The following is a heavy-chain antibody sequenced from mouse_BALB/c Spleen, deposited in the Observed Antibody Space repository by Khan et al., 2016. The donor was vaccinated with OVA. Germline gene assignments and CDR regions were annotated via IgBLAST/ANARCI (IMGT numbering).Heavy chain of an antibody. Sequence: EVELVESGGGLVKPGGSLKLSCAASGFTFSDYYMYWVRQTPEKRLEWVATIRDGGSYTYYTDSVKGRFTISRDNAKNHLYLQMSSLKSEDTAMYYCARDGYYAYWGQGTLVTVSA. V-gene: IGHV5-4*02. J-gene: IGHJ3*01. CDR2: IRDGGSYT. CDR3: ARDGYYAY. D-gene: IGHD2-3*01. CDR1: GFTFSDYY.